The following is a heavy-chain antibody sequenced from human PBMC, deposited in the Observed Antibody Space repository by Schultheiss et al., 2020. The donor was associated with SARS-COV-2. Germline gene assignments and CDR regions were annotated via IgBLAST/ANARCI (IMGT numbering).Heavy chain of an antibody. CDR2: ISGSGGST. Sequence: GGSLRLSCAASGFTFSSYAMSWVRQAPGKGLEWVSAISGSGGSTYYADSVKGRFTISRHNSKNSLYLQMNSLRADDTAVYFCARKAYSSGWGHFDYWGQGTLVTVSS. CDR1: GFTFSSYA. CDR3: ARKAYSSGWGHFDY. D-gene: IGHD5-18*01. V-gene: IGHV3-23*01. J-gene: IGHJ4*02.